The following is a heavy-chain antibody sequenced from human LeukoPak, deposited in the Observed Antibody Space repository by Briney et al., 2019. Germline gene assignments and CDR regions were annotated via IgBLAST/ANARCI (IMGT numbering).Heavy chain of an antibody. CDR2: IYYSGRT. CDR3: ARVDPDSSSTLEVFDY. CDR1: EGSVSRYY. D-gene: IGHD6-6*01. Sequence: SDTLSLTCPVSEGSVSRYYWLWIRQPPGQGLEGIGYIYYSGRTNYNPSLKSRVTISVDTSKNQFSLKLSSVTAADTAVYYCARVDPDSSSTLEVFDYWGQGTLVTVSP. V-gene: IGHV4-59*02. J-gene: IGHJ4*02.